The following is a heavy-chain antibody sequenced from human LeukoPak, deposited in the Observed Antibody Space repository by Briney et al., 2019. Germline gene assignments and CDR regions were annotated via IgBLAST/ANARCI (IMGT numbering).Heavy chain of an antibody. V-gene: IGHV3-48*04. CDR3: ASILWGGDGLR. CDR1: GFTFSSYA. Sequence: PGRSLRLSCAASGFTFSSYAMHWVRQAPGKGLEWVSYISSSGSTIYYADSVKGRFTISRDNAKNSLYLQMNSLRAEDTAVYYCASILWGGDGLRWGQGTLVTVSS. CDR2: ISSSGSTI. J-gene: IGHJ4*02. D-gene: IGHD2-21*01.